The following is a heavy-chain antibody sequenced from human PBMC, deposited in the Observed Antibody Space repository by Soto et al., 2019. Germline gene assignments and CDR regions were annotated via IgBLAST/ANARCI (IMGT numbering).Heavy chain of an antibody. V-gene: IGHV5-51*01. CDR2: IYPGDSDT. Sequence: PGESLKISCQGSGYDFPSYWIGWVRQMPGKGLEYMGIIYPGDSDTKYSPSFQGQVTISADKSTRTAYLHWSSLKPSDTAIYFCVRRVGSSSWSGPPDYWGQGTPVTVSS. J-gene: IGHJ4*02. CDR1: GYDFPSYW. D-gene: IGHD6-13*01. CDR3: VRRVGSSSWSGPPDY.